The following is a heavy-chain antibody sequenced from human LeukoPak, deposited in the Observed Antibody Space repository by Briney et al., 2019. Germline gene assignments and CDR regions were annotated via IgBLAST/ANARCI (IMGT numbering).Heavy chain of an antibody. V-gene: IGHV3-48*01. CDR2: ISSSSTI. J-gene: IGHJ4*02. D-gene: IGHD3-16*02. CDR1: GFTFSSYS. CDR3: ARVVWGGYRKDY. Sequence: GGSLRLSCAASGFTFSSYSMNWVRQAPGKGLEWVSYISSSSTIYYADSVRGRFTISRDSAKNSLYLQMNSLRAEDTAVYYCARVVWGGYRKDYWGQGSLVTVSS.